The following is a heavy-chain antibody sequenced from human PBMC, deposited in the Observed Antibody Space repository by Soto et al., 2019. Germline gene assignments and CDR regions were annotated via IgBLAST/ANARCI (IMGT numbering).Heavy chain of an antibody. CDR3: AKGYIVLVPAAVFDY. Sequence: VQLVESGGGLVQPGRSLRLSCAASGFTFDDYAMHWVRQAPGKGLEWVSGISWTGGNIGYADSVKGRFTISRDNAKNSLYLQMNSLRPEDTAFYYCAKGYIVLVPAAVFDYWGQGTLVTVSS. CDR2: ISWTGGNI. D-gene: IGHD2-2*01. V-gene: IGHV3-9*01. J-gene: IGHJ4*02. CDR1: GFTFDDYA.